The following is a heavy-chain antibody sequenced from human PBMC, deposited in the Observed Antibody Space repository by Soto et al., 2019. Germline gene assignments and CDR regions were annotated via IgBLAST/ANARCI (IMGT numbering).Heavy chain of an antibody. Sequence: SVKVSCKASGGTFSSYAISWVRQAPGQGLEWMGGIIPIFGTANYAQKFQGRVTITADESTSTAYMELSSLRSKDTAVYYCARDLPYSSSSLSYFDYWGQGTLVTVSS. CDR3: ARDLPYSSSSLSYFDY. J-gene: IGHJ4*02. D-gene: IGHD6-6*01. CDR1: GGTFSSYA. V-gene: IGHV1-69*13. CDR2: IIPIFGTA.